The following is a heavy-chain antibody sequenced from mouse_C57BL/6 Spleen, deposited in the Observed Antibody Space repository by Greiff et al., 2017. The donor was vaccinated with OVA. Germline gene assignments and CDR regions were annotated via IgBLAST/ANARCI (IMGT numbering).Heavy chain of an antibody. V-gene: IGHV1-64*01. CDR2: IHPNSGST. D-gene: IGHD1-1*01. J-gene: IGHJ2*01. CDR1: GYTFTSYW. CDR3: ARGGDYYGSSLDY. Sequence: QVQLKQPGAELVKPGASVKLSCKASGYTFTSYWMHWVKQRPGQGLEWIGMIHPNSGSTNYNEKFKSKATLTVDKSSSTAYMQLSSLTSEDSAVYYCARGGDYYGSSLDYWGQGTTLTVSS.